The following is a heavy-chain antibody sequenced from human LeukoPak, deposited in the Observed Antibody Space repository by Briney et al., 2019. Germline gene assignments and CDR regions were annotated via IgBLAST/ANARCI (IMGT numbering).Heavy chain of an antibody. CDR1: GFTFSSYA. J-gene: IGHJ6*03. D-gene: IGHD2-15*01. V-gene: IGHV3-23*01. CDR3: AKVAGVDNYYYMDV. CDR2: ISASVGNT. Sequence: GGSLRLSCAASGFTFSSYATNWVRQAPGKGLEWVSSISASVGNTYYADSVKGRFTISRDNSKNTLYLQMNSQRVDDTAVYYCAKVAGVDNYYYMDVWGKGTTVTVSS.